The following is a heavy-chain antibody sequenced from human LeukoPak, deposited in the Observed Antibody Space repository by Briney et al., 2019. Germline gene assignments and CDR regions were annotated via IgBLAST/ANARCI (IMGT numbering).Heavy chain of an antibody. J-gene: IGHJ5*02. CDR1: GGSISNYY. Sequence: SETLSLTCIVSGGSISNYYWSWIRQPPGKGLEWIGNIYYSGTTDYNPSLRSRVTMSVDTSKNQFSLRLGSMTAADTAVYYCARLRPIAARPLNWFDPWGQGTPVTVSS. CDR2: IYYSGTT. CDR3: ARLRPIAARPLNWFDP. V-gene: IGHV4-59*08. D-gene: IGHD6-6*01.